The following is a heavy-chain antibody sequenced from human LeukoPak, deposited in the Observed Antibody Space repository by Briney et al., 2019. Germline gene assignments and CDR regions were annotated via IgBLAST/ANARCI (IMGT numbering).Heavy chain of an antibody. V-gene: IGHV3-74*01. D-gene: IGHD3-3*01. Sequence: GGSLRLSCAGSGFIFSHYRVHWVRQAPGKGLVWVSRINIEGSRTDYADSVRGRFTISRDNAKNTLYLQMNSLTAEDTAVYYCVKSMSGRNHFWGQVTVVSASS. CDR2: INIEGSRT. CDR1: GFIFSHYR. CDR3: VKSMSGRNHF. J-gene: IGHJ4*02.